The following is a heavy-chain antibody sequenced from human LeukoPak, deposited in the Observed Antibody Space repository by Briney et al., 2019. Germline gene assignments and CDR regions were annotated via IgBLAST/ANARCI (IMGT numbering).Heavy chain of an antibody. Sequence: ASVKVSCTASGYTFTGYYMHWVRQAPGQGLEWMGWINPNSGGTNYAQKFQGRVTMTRDTSISTAYMELSRLRSDDTAVYYCARDGPYSGSSYYFDYWGQGTLVTVSS. CDR1: GYTFTGYY. D-gene: IGHD1-26*01. J-gene: IGHJ4*02. V-gene: IGHV1-2*02. CDR3: ARDGPYSGSSYYFDY. CDR2: INPNSGGT.